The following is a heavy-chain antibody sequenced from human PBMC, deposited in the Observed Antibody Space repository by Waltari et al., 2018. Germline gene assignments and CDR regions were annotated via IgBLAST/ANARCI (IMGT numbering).Heavy chain of an antibody. CDR2: INHSGST. Sequence: QVQLQQWGAGLLKPSETLSLTCAVYGGSFSGYYWSWIRQPPGKGLEWIGEINHSGSTNYNPSLKSRVTISVDTSKNQFSLKLSSVTAEDTAVYYCAREAFWSGHGAFDIWGQGTMVTVSS. CDR1: GGSFSGYY. V-gene: IGHV4-34*01. J-gene: IGHJ3*02. D-gene: IGHD3-3*01. CDR3: AREAFWSGHGAFDI.